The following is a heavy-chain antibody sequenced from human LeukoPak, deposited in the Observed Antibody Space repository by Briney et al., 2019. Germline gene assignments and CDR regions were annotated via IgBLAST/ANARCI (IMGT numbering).Heavy chain of an antibody. Sequence: ASVKVSCKASGYTFTSYYMHWVRQAPAQGLEGMGIINPSGGSTSYAHKFQGRVTMTSDTSTSTVYMDLSSLRSEDTAVYYCARDSVVPAAPPVYFDYWGQGTLVTVSS. CDR2: INPSGGST. V-gene: IGHV1-46*01. J-gene: IGHJ4*02. D-gene: IGHD2-2*01. CDR1: GYTFTSYY. CDR3: ARDSVVPAAPPVYFDY.